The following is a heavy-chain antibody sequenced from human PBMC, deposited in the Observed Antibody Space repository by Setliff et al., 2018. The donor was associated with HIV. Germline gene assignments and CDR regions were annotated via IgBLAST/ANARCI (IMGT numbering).Heavy chain of an antibody. J-gene: IGHJ6*03. CDR3: SRGYITLDRGVSDYMDV. Sequence: LSLTCTVSGGSISRYYWNWIRQPAGKGLEWIGRIYGSGDTNYNPSLKSRVTMSIDTSNNRFSLRLTPVTAADTAVYYCSRGYITLDRGVSDYMDVWGKGTTVTVSS. V-gene: IGHV4-4*07. CDR2: IYGSGDT. CDR1: GGSISRYY. D-gene: IGHD3-10*01.